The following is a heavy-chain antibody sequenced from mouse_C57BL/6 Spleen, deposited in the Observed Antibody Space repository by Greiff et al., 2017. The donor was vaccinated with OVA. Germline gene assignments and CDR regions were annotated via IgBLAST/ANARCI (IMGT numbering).Heavy chain of an antibody. CDR3: ARDYGNRFAY. D-gene: IGHD2-1*01. V-gene: IGHV1-82*01. CDR2: IYPGDGDT. CDR1: GYAFSSSW. Sequence: QVQLQQSGPELVKPGASVKISCKASGYAFSSSWMNWVKQRPGKGLEWIGRIYPGDGDTNYNGKFKGKATLTADKSSSTAYMQLSSLTSEDSAVYFCARDYGNRFAYWGQGTLVTVSA. J-gene: IGHJ3*01.